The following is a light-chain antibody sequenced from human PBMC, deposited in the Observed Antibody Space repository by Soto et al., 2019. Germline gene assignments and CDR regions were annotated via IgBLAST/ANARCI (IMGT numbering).Light chain of an antibody. Sequence: EIVMTQSPATLSVSPGERATLSCRARLSVSRNLAWYQQKPGQAPRLLIFDASTRATGIPARFSGSGSGTEFTLTITSLQSEDFAVYYCQQYKAWPRTFGQGTKVEIK. J-gene: IGKJ1*01. CDR1: LSVSRN. CDR2: DAS. V-gene: IGKV3-15*01. CDR3: QQYKAWPRT.